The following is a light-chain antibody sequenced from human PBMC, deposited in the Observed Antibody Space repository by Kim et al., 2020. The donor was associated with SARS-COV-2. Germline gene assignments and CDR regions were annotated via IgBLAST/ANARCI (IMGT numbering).Light chain of an antibody. CDR2: AAS. CDR1: QSISSH. Sequence: DIQMTQSPSSLSASVGDRVTITCRTTQSISSHLNWYQQKPGRAPKLLISAASTLQGGVPSGFSGSGSETDFTLTISSLKPEDFATYFCQQSYITPFTFGPGTKVDIK. V-gene: IGKV1-39*01. J-gene: IGKJ3*01. CDR3: QQSYITPFT.